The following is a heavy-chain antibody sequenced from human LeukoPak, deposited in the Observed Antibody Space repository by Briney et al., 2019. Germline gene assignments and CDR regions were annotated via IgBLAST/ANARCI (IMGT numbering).Heavy chain of an antibody. V-gene: IGHV1-2*02. CDR1: GYTFTGYY. D-gene: IGHD1-26*01. CDR2: INPNSGGT. J-gene: IGHJ4*02. Sequence: ASVKVSCKASGYTFTGYYMHWVRQAPGQGLKWMGWINPNSGGTNYAQKFQGRVTMTRDTSISTAYMELSRLRSDDTAVYYCAIPDSESYFLMVDYWGQGTLVTVSS. CDR3: AIPDSESYFLMVDY.